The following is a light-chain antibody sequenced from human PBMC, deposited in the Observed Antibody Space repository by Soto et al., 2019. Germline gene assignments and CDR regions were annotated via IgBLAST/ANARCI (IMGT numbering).Light chain of an antibody. J-gene: IGKJ5*01. CDR3: QQYSNWPPIT. V-gene: IGKV3-15*01. CDR1: QSVSIH. Sequence: EIVLTQSPATLSLSPGERVTLSCRASQSVSIHLAWYQQKPGQAPRLLIYDTSTRATGIPARFSGSGSGTEFTLTISSLQSEDFAVYYCQQYSNWPPITFGQGTRLEI. CDR2: DTS.